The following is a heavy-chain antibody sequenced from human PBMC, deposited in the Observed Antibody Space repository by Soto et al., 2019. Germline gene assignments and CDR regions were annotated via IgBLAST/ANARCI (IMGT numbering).Heavy chain of an antibody. J-gene: IGHJ4*02. CDR3: AKDIVLMVYEGNFDY. D-gene: IGHD2-8*01. CDR1: GFTFSSYG. Sequence: QVQLVESGGGVVQPGRSLRLTCAASGFTFSSYGMHWVRQAPGKGLEWVAVISYDGINEDYADSVKGRFTISRDNSKNTLYLQMNSLRAEDTAVYYCAKDIVLMVYEGNFDYWGQGTLVTVSS. V-gene: IGHV3-30*18. CDR2: ISYDGINE.